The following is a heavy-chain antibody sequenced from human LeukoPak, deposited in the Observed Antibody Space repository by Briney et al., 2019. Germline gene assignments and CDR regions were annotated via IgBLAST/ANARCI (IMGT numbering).Heavy chain of an antibody. CDR1: GYTFTGYY. V-gene: IGHV1-2*02. CDR3: ARVITIFGVVPGDY. Sequence: GASVMVSCKASGYTFTGYYMHWVRQAPGQGLEWMGWINPNSGGTNYAQKFQGRVTMTRDTSISTAYMELSRLRSDDTAVYYCARVITIFGVVPGDYWGQGTLVTVSS. D-gene: IGHD3-3*01. J-gene: IGHJ4*02. CDR2: INPNSGGT.